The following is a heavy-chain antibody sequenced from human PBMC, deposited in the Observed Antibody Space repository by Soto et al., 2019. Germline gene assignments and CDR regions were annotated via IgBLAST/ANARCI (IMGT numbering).Heavy chain of an antibody. Sequence: ASVKVSCKTSGYTFTSYAMHWVRKAPGQRLEWMGWINAGNGNTKYSQKFQGRVTITGDTSASTAYMELSSLRSEDTAVYYCARCWGYYYYYDMDVWGKGTTVTVSS. V-gene: IGHV1-3*01. J-gene: IGHJ6*03. D-gene: IGHD3-16*01. CDR1: GYTFTSYA. CDR2: INAGNGNT. CDR3: ARCWGYYYYYDMDV.